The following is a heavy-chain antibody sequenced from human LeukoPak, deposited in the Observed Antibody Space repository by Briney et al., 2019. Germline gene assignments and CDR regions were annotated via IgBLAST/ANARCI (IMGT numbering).Heavy chain of an antibody. CDR1: GYTFTTYG. D-gene: IGHD6-13*01. CDR3: ARDRSPSSSSWYDAFHI. V-gene: IGHV1-18*01. CDR2: INAYNGNT. Sequence: GASVKVSCKASGYTFTTYGISWVRQAPGQGLEWMGWINAYNGNTNYAQKLQGRVTMTTDTSTNTAYMELRSLRSDDTAVYYCARDRSPSSSSWYDAFHIWGQGTMVTVSS. J-gene: IGHJ3*02.